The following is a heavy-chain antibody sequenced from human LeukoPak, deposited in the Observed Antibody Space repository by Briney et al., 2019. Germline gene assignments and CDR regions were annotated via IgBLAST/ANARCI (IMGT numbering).Heavy chain of an antibody. J-gene: IGHJ4*02. V-gene: IGHV1-24*01. D-gene: IGHD6-19*01. Sequence: ASVKVSCKVSGYTLTELSMHSVRQAPGEGLEWMGGFDPEDGETIYAQKFQGRVTMTEDTSTDTAYMELSSLRSEDTAVYYCATFRIAVAGTLDYWGQGTLVTVSS. CDR3: ATFRIAVAGTLDY. CDR1: GYTLTELS. CDR2: FDPEDGET.